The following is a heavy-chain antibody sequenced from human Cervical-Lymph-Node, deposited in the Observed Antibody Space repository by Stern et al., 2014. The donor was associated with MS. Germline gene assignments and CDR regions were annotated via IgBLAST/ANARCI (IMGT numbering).Heavy chain of an antibody. J-gene: IGHJ6*02. Sequence: VQLQESGPGLVKPSETLSLTCSVSGDSVSGGYWSWFRQSPGKVLVFIGYISASGDFNYNPALKGRATMALDTSLNQFSLRLNSVTSEDTAVYYCASTAMLFAVWGQGTTVTVSS. D-gene: IGHD5-18*01. V-gene: IGHV4-59*02. CDR3: ASTAMLFAV. CDR2: ISASGDF. CDR1: GDSVSGGY.